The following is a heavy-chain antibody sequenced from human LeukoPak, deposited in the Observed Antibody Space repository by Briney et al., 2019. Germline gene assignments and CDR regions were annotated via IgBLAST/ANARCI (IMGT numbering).Heavy chain of an antibody. CDR2: IIPIFGRA. Sequence: SVKDSCKASGGTFSSYAISGVRQAACQGLEWMGGIIPIFGRANYAQKFQGRVTITTDESTSTAYMELSSLRSEDTAVYYCARGVVPAARYYYYYMDVWGKGTTVTVSS. D-gene: IGHD2-2*01. CDR3: ARGVVPAARYYYYYMDV. CDR1: GGTFSSYA. V-gene: IGHV1-69*05. J-gene: IGHJ6*03.